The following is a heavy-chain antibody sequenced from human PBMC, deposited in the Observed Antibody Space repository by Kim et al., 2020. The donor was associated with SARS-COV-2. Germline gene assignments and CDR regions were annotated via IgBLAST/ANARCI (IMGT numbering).Heavy chain of an antibody. Sequence: GGSLRLSCAASGFTFSSYDMHWVRQATGKGLEWVSAIGTAGDTYYPGSVKGRFTISRENAKNSLYLQMNSLRAGDTAVYYCARAYAAGGPFYGMDVWGQGTTVTVSS. CDR3: ARAYAAGGPFYGMDV. CDR2: IGTAGDT. J-gene: IGHJ6*02. V-gene: IGHV3-13*04. CDR1: GFTFSSYD. D-gene: IGHD2-15*01.